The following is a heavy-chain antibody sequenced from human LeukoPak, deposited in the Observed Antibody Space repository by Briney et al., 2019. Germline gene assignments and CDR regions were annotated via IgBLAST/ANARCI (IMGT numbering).Heavy chain of an antibody. J-gene: IGHJ6*02. D-gene: IGHD2-21*01. CDR3: VGGKMWWNSYYYYGMDV. CDR1: GFTFSDYY. CDR2: ISSSGSTI. V-gene: IGHV3-11*01. Sequence: SLRLSCAASGFTFSDYYMSWIRQAPGKGLEWVSYISSSGSTIYYADSVKGRFTISRDNAKNSLYLQMNSLRAEDTAVYYCVGGKMWWNSYYYYGMDVWGQGATVTVS.